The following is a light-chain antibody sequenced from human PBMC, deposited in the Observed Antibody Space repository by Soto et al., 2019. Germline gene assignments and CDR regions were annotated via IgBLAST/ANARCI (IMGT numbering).Light chain of an antibody. CDR1: QTISSW. CDR2: KAS. Sequence: DIQMTQSPSTLSGSVGDRVTITCRASQTISSWLAWYQQKPGKAPKLLIYKASTLKSGVPSSFSGSGSGTAFTLTISSLQPDDFATYYCQHYNGYSEAFGQGTKVELK. CDR3: QHYNGYSEA. V-gene: IGKV1-5*03. J-gene: IGKJ1*01.